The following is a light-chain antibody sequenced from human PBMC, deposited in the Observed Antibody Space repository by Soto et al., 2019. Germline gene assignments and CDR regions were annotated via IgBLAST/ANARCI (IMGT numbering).Light chain of an antibody. CDR2: KAS. V-gene: IGKV1-5*03. CDR1: QSISSW. J-gene: IGKJ4*01. CDR3: QQYNSYPLT. Sequence: DIQMTQSPSTLTASVGDRVTITCRASQSISSWLAWYQQKPGKAPKLLIYKASSLESGVPSRFIGSGSRTEFTLTISSLQPDDFATYYCQQYNSYPLTFGGGTKVDIK.